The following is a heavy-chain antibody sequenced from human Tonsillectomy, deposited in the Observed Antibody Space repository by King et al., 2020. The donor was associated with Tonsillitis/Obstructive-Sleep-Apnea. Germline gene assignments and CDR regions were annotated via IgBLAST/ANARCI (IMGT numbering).Heavy chain of an antibody. J-gene: IGHJ5*01. D-gene: IGHD6-19*01. CDR1: GFTFSDYA. CDR3: ARDQEVKQWLVPWFDS. CDR2: ISYDGSNK. Sequence: VQLVESGGGVVQPGRFLRLSCAASGFTFSDYAMHWVRQAPGKGLEWVAVISYDGSNKYYADSVKGRFTISRDNSKNTLYLQIKSLKFEDTAVYYCARDQEVKQWLVPWFDSWGQGSLVSVSS. V-gene: IGHV3-30*04.